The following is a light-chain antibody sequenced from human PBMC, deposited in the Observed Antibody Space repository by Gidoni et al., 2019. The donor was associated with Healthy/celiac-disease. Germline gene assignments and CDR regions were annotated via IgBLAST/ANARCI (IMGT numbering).Light chain of an antibody. CDR2: SNN. V-gene: IGLV1-44*01. Sequence: QSVLTQPHSASGTPGQRVTTSCSGSSSNIGSNTVNWYQQLPGTAPKLLIYSNNQRPSGVPDRFSGSKSGTSASLAISGLQSEDEADYYCAAWDDSLNGVVFGGGTKLTVL. CDR1: SSNIGSNT. CDR3: AAWDDSLNGVV. J-gene: IGLJ2*01.